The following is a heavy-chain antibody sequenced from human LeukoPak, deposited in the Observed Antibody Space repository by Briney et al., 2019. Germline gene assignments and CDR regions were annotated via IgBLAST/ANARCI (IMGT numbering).Heavy chain of an antibody. Sequence: PSETLSLTCTVSGGSISDSSYYWGWIRQPPGKGLEWIGEINHSGTTNYNPSLKSRVTISVDTSKNQFSLKLSSVTAADTAVYYCAREYCSGGYCHPDYWGPGTLVTVSP. CDR3: AREYCSGGYCHPDY. D-gene: IGHD2-15*01. CDR1: GGSISDSSYY. J-gene: IGHJ4*02. CDR2: INHSGTT. V-gene: IGHV4-39*07.